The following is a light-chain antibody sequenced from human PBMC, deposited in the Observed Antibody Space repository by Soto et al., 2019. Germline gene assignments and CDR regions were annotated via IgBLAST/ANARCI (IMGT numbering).Light chain of an antibody. CDR2: AAS. Sequence: DIHMTQSPSSLSASVGDRFTITCRASQSISSYLNWYQQKPGKAPKLLIYAASSLQSGVPSRFSGSGSGTDFTLTISRLEPEDFAVYYCQQYGSSGTFGQGTKVDIK. V-gene: IGKV1-39*01. CDR1: QSISSY. J-gene: IGKJ1*01. CDR3: QQYGSSGT.